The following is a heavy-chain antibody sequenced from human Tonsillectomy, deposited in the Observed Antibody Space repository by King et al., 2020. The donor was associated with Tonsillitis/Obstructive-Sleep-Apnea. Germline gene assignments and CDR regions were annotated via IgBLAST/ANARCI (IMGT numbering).Heavy chain of an antibody. Sequence: VQLQQWGAGLLKPSETLSLTCAVYGGSFSGYYWSSIRQPPGKGLEWIGEINHSGSTNSNPSLKSRVTISVDTSKNQFSLRLSSVTAADTAFYICAIFPSIFGAAEVDYWGQGTLVTVSS. CDR1: GGSFSGYY. CDR2: INHSGST. CDR3: AIFPSIFGAAEVDY. J-gene: IGHJ4*02. V-gene: IGHV4-34*01. D-gene: IGHD3-3*02.